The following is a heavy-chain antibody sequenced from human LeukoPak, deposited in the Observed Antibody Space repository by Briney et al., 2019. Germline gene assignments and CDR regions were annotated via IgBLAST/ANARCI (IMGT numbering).Heavy chain of an antibody. V-gene: IGHV3-23*01. CDR2: ISGSGDST. CDR1: GLTFSSYG. J-gene: IGHJ3*02. D-gene: IGHD3-10*01. CDR3: AKVTGSGSYLADAFDI. Sequence: GESLRLSCAASGLTFSSYGMNWVRQAPGKGLEWVSAISGSGDSTYHADSVRGRFTVSRDNSKNTLYLQMKSLSAEDTAVYYCAKVTGSGSYLADAFDIWGHGTVVTVSS.